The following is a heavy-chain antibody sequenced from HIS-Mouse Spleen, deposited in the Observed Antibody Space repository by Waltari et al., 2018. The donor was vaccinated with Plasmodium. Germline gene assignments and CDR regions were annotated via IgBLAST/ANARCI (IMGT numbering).Heavy chain of an antibody. D-gene: IGHD1-26*01. CDR2: ISGYNGKT. V-gene: IGHV1-18*01. CDR3: ARLLPWVHGHFDY. J-gene: IGHJ4*02. Sequence: QVQLVPSGAEGKRPGASVKVSCKASGYPFSSYGISWVRQAPGTGLEWMGWISGYNGKTNYAQKVQGRVTMTTDTSTSTAYMELRSLRSDDTAVYYCARLLPWVHGHFDYWGQGTLVTVSS. CDR1: GYPFSSYG.